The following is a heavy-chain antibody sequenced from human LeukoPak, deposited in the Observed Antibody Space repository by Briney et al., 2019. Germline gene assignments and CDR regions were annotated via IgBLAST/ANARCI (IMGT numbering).Heavy chain of an antibody. CDR3: AKGLYGSGSYGNFDY. CDR2: IYSGGST. J-gene: IGHJ4*02. D-gene: IGHD3-10*01. V-gene: IGHV3-53*01. Sequence: GGSLRLSCAASGFSVSTNYMIWVRQAPGKGLEWVSIIYSGGSTYYADSVKGRFTISRDDSKNTLYLQMNSLRADDTAVYYCAKGLYGSGSYGNFDYWGQGTLVTVSS. CDR1: GFSVSTNY.